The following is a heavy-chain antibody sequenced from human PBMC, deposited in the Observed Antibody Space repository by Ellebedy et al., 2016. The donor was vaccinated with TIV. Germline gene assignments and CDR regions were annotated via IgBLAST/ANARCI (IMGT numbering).Heavy chain of an antibody. Sequence: GESLKISCAASGFTFSGSAMHWVRQASGKGLEWVGRIRSKANSYATAYAASVKGRFTISRDDSKNTAYLQMNSLKTEDTAVYYCTSMGFLHYYGMDVWGQGTTVTVSS. D-gene: IGHD2/OR15-2a*01. CDR1: GFTFSGSA. V-gene: IGHV3-73*01. J-gene: IGHJ6*02. CDR3: TSMGFLHYYGMDV. CDR2: IRSKANSYAT.